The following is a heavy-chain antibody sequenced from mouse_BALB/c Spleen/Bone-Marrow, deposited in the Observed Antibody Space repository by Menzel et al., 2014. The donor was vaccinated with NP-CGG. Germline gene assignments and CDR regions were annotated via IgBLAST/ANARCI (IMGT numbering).Heavy chain of an antibody. CDR2: IDPANGNT. D-gene: IGHD4-1*01. CDR3: ARWEYYAMDY. Sequence: VQLQQSGAELVKPGASVKLSCTASGFNIKDTYMHWVKQRPEQGLEWIGRIDPANGNTKYXPXXQGKATITADTSSNTAYLQLSSLTSEDTAVYYCARWEYYAMDYWGQGTSVTVSS. V-gene: IGHV14-3*02. J-gene: IGHJ4*01. CDR1: GFNIKDTY.